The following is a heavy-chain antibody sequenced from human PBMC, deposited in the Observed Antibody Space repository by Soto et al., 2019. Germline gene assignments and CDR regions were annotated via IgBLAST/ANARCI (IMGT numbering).Heavy chain of an antibody. D-gene: IGHD6-13*01. CDR2: FGPEDGET. J-gene: IGHJ4*02. CDR1: GYTLTELS. Sequence: GASVKVSCKVSGYTLTELSMHWVRQAPGKGLEWMGGFGPEDGETIYAQKFQGRVTMTGDTSTDTAYMELSSLRSEDTAVYYCATGDSSSWYDWGQGTLVTVSS. V-gene: IGHV1-24*01. CDR3: ATGDSSSWYD.